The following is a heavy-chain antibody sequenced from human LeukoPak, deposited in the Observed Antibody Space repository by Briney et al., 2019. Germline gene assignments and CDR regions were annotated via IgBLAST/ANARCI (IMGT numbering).Heavy chain of an antibody. V-gene: IGHV3-30*02. CDR3: AKDDPFFDY. CDR1: GFTFSSYG. CDR2: IRSDGNKQ. J-gene: IGHJ4*02. Sequence: GGSLRLSCAASGFTFSSYGIHWVRQTPGKGLERVAFIRSDGNKQNYADSVKGRFTISRDNSKNTVYLRMDSLRTEDTAVYYCAKDDPFFDYWGQGILVTVSS.